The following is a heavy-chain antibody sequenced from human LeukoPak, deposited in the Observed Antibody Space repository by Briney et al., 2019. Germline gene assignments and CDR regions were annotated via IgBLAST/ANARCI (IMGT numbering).Heavy chain of an antibody. CDR1: GYTLTELS. Sequence: ASVKVSCKVSGYTLTELSMHWVRQAPGKGLEWMGGFDPEDGETIYAQKFQGRVTMTEDTSTDTAYMELSSLRSEDTAVYYCATLEVVPAANRHYYYYYGMDVWGQGTTVTVSS. D-gene: IGHD2-2*01. CDR2: FDPEDGET. V-gene: IGHV1-24*01. J-gene: IGHJ6*02. CDR3: ATLEVVPAANRHYYYYYGMDV.